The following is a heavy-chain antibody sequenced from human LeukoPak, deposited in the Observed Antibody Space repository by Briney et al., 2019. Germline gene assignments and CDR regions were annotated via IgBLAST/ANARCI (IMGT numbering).Heavy chain of an antibody. D-gene: IGHD4-17*01. V-gene: IGHV3-30*02. CDR2: IRYDGSNK. J-gene: IGHJ4*02. Sequence: GGSLRLSCAASGFTFSSYGMHWVRQAPGKGLEWVAFIRYDGSNKYYADSVKGRFTISRDNSKNTLYLQMNSLRAEDTAVYYCARDDYGDYFPPFDYWGQGTLVTVSS. CDR1: GFTFSSYG. CDR3: ARDDYGDYFPPFDY.